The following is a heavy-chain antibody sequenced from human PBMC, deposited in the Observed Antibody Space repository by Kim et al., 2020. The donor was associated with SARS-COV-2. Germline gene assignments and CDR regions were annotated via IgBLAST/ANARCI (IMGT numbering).Heavy chain of an antibody. V-gene: IGHV3-30*04. J-gene: IGHJ5*01. Sequence: GGSLRLSCAASGFTFRSLSMHWVRQAPGKGLEWVAFISWDGVKKYYSDSVRGRFTISRDNSKSTLYLQMNTLRADDTAVYFCTRNAERQYFFDYWGQGVLVTVSS. CDR3: TRNAERQYFFDY. CDR1: GFTFRSLS. CDR2: ISWDGVKK. D-gene: IGHD3-9*01.